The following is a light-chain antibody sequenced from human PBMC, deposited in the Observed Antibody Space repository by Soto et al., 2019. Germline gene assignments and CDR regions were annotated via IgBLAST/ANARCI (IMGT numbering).Light chain of an antibody. CDR1: SSDVGAYDY. Sequence: QSVLPQPASVSGSPGQSITVSCTGTSSDVGAYDYVSWYQHHPGKAPKLMIYDVSYRPSGVSNRFSGSKSGNTASLTLSGLQAEDEADYYCSSYTSSSTLVFGTGTKVTVL. V-gene: IGLV2-14*03. J-gene: IGLJ1*01. CDR3: SSYTSSSTLV. CDR2: DVS.